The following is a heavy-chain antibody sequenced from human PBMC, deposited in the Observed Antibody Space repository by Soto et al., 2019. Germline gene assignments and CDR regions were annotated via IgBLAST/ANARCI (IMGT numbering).Heavy chain of an antibody. CDR2: MNPNSGNT. J-gene: IGHJ1*01. CDR3: ARGFPRHDYGDSVEYFQH. D-gene: IGHD4-17*01. Sequence: QVQLVQSGAEVKKPGASVKVFCKASGYTFTSYDINWVRQATGQGLEWMGWMNPNSGNTGYAQKFQGRVTMTRNTSISTAYMELSSLRSEDTAVYYCARGFPRHDYGDSVEYFQHWGQGTLVTVSS. CDR1: GYTFTSYD. V-gene: IGHV1-8*01.